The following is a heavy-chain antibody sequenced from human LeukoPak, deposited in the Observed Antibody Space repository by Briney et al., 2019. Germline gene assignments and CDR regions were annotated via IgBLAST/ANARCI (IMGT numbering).Heavy chain of an antibody. CDR2: IGRGGNTV. V-gene: IGHV3-48*03. J-gene: IGHJ5*01. CDR3: AREPDSYYGHFDS. D-gene: IGHD3-10*01. CDR1: GFTFSEYE. Sequence: GGSLRLSCATSGFTFSEYEMNWVRQAPGKGLEWVSYIGRGGNTVFYADSVKGRFSISRDNSKISLYLQMNSLRAEDTAVYYCAREPDSYYGHFDSWGQGTLVTVSS.